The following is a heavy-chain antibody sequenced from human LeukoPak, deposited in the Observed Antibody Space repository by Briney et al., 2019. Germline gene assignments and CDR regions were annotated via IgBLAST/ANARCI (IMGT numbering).Heavy chain of an antibody. D-gene: IGHD4-17*01. V-gene: IGHV4-61*01. CDR1: GFSVTTDSYC. CDR3: ARGREDFRDYPYFDP. CDR2: DYCGGNT. Sequence: SETLSLTCTVSGFSVTTDSYCWGWIRQPPGKGLEWIGYDYCGGNTNYDPSLKRRVTISVDTSKNQFSLTLTSVTAADTAVYSCARGREDFRDYPYFDPWGQGTLVTVSS. J-gene: IGHJ4*02.